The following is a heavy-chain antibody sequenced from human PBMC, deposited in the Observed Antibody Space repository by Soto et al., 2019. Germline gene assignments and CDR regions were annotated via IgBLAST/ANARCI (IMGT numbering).Heavy chain of an antibody. CDR2: IRSKAYGGTT. CDR1: GFTFGDYA. CDR3: TRVHSSSYYFDY. D-gene: IGHD6-6*01. V-gene: IGHV3-49*04. J-gene: IGHJ4*02. Sequence: GGSLRLSCTASGFTFGDYAMSWVRQAPGKGLEWVGFIRSKAYGGTTEYAASVKGRFTISRDDSKSIAYLQMNSLKTEDTAVYYGTRVHSSSYYFDYWGQGTLVTVSS.